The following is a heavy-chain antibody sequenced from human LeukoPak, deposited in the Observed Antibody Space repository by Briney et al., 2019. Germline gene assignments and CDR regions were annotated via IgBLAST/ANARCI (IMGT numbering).Heavy chain of an antibody. CDR1: GLTFTTSV. CDR3: AKGDVIAMTNGAFDI. J-gene: IGHJ3*02. Sequence: GGSLRLSCAASGLTFTTSVINWVRQAPGKGLEWVAALSDDGRDEYYAESVKGRFTISRDNSKNTVHLQMNSLRAEDTAVYYCAKGDVIAMTNGAFDIWGQGTMVTVSS. V-gene: IGHV3-30*18. CDR2: LSDDGRDE. D-gene: IGHD3-16*02.